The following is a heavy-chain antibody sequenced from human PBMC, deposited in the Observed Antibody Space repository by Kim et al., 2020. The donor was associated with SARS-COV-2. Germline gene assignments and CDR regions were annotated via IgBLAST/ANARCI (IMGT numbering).Heavy chain of an antibody. CDR3: ARAWAAAANGNWFDP. Sequence: SETLSLTCTVSGGSISSYYWSWIRQPPGKGLEWIGYIYYSGSTNYNPSLKSRVTISVDTSKNQFSLKLSSVTAADTAVYYCARAWAAAANGNWFDPWGQGTLVTVSS. D-gene: IGHD6-13*01. CDR2: IYYSGST. J-gene: IGHJ5*02. V-gene: IGHV4-59*01. CDR1: GGSISSYY.